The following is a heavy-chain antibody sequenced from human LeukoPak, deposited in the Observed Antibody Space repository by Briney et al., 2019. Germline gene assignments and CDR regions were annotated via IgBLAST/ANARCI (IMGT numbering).Heavy chain of an antibody. D-gene: IGHD3-9*01. Sequence: SETLSLTCTVSGGSISSYYWSWIRQPPGKGLEWIGYIYYSGSTNYNPSLKSRVTISVDTSKNQFSLRLSSVTAADTAVYYCARGQERNYDILTGLNWFDPWGQGTLVTVSS. J-gene: IGHJ5*02. CDR1: GGSISSYY. CDR3: ARGQERNYDILTGLNWFDP. V-gene: IGHV4-59*01. CDR2: IYYSGST.